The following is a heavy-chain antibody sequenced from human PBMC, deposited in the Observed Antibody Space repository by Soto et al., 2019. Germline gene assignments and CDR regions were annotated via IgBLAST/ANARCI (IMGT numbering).Heavy chain of an antibody. V-gene: IGHV5-51*01. Sequence: GESLKISCKSSGDSFTNYWIAWVRQMPGKGLEWMGIIYPGDSETRYSPSFQGQVTISADKSINTAYLQWSTLKASDTAMYYCAGSHYYDSGGFDYWGQGTLVTVSS. D-gene: IGHD3-22*01. CDR2: IYPGDSET. CDR1: GDSFTNYW. CDR3: AGSHYYDSGGFDY. J-gene: IGHJ4*02.